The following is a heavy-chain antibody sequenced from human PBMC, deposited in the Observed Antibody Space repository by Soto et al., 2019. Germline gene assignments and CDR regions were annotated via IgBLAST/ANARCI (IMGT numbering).Heavy chain of an antibody. V-gene: IGHV1-2*04. CDR3: ARDPSVDTASEKYYFDC. CDR2: INPNSGST. CDR1: GYTFTGYY. D-gene: IGHD5-18*01. J-gene: IGHJ4*02. Sequence: ASVKVSCKASGYTFTGYYMHWVRQAPGQGLEWMGWINPNSGSTNYAQKFKGWVTMTRDTSISTAYMELSRLRSEDTAVYFCARDPSVDTASEKYYFDCWGQGTLVTVSS.